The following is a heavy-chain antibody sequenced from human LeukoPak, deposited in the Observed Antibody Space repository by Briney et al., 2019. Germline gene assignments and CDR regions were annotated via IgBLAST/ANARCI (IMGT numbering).Heavy chain of an antibody. D-gene: IGHD2-15*01. J-gene: IGHJ4*02. CDR1: GYTFTGYY. Sequence: ASVKVSCKASGYTFTGYYMHWVRQAPGQGLEWMGWINPNSGGTSYAQKFQGRVTMTRDTSISTAYMELSRLRSDDTAVYYCARLGYCSGGSCYSKGGSFDYWGQGTLVTVSS. CDR2: INPNSGGT. CDR3: ARLGYCSGGSCYSKGGSFDY. V-gene: IGHV1-2*02.